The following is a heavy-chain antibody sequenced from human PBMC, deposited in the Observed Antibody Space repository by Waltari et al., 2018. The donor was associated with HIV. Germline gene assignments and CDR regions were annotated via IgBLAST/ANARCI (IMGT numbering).Heavy chain of an antibody. V-gene: IGHV4-38-2*02. Sequence: QVQLQESGPGLVKPSETLSLTCAVSGYSISSGYYWGWIRQPPGKGLDWIGSFYLSGSTNYTPSLKSRVTISVDTSKNQFSLKLSCVIAADTAVYYCAREVYSGYDRGIDYWGQGTLVTVSS. D-gene: IGHD5-12*01. CDR1: GYSISSGYY. CDR3: AREVYSGYDRGIDY. J-gene: IGHJ4*02. CDR2: FYLSGST.